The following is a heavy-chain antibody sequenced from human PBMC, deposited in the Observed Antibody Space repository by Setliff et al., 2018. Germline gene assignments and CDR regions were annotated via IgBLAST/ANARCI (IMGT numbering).Heavy chain of an antibody. D-gene: IGHD3-16*01. CDR3: VTAQGAEHFDY. Sequence: RASVKVSCKTLGESFTKYDFHWVRQATGQGLEWMGWMHPNSGNTGYAQKFQGRVTMTSNTAINTAYMELMRLTSEDTAVYYCVTAQGAEHFDYWGQGSPVTVSS. CDR1: GESFTKYD. CDR2: MHPNSGNT. J-gene: IGHJ4*02. V-gene: IGHV1-8*01.